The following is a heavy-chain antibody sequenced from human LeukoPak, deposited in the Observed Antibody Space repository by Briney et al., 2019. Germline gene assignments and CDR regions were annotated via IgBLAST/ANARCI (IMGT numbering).Heavy chain of an antibody. Sequence: GGSLRLSCAASGFTFSSYWMSWVRQAPXXXXXWVAXIKXDGSEKYYVDSVKGRFTISRDNAKNSLYLQMNSLRAEDTAVYYCARGGWTYGSGSPYYFDYWGQGTLVTVSS. CDR3: ARGGWTYGSGSPYYFDY. CDR1: GFTFSSYW. CDR2: IKXDGSEK. D-gene: IGHD3-10*01. J-gene: IGHJ4*02. V-gene: IGHV3-7*01.